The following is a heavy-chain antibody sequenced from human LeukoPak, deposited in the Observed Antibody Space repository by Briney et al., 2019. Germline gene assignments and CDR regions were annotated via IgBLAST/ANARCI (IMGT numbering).Heavy chain of an antibody. D-gene: IGHD3-22*01. CDR1: GGSISSGNYC. J-gene: IGHJ4*02. CDR2: IYTSGST. CDR3: ARDSATYYYDSSGYSN. V-gene: IGHV4-61*02. Sequence: SQTLSLTCTVSGGSISSGNYCWSWVRQPAGKGLEWIGRIYTSGSTNYNPSLKSRVTISVDTSKNQFSLKLSSVTAADTAVYYCARDSATYYYDSSGYSNWGQGTLVTVSS.